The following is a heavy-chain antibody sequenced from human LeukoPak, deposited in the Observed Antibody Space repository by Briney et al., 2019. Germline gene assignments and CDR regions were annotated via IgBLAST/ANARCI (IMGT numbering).Heavy chain of an antibody. CDR3: ATSPGGESFGVDY. Sequence: GGSLRLSCAASGFTFSSYSMNWVRQAPGKGLEWVSSISSSSSYIYYADSVKGRFTISRDNSKNTLYLQMNSLRAEDTAVYYCATSPGGESFGVDYWGQGTLVTVSS. V-gene: IGHV3-21*01. CDR2: ISSSSSYI. J-gene: IGHJ4*02. CDR1: GFTFSSYS. D-gene: IGHD3-16*01.